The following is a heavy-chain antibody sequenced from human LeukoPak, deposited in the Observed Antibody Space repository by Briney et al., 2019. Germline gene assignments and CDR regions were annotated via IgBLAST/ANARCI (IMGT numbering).Heavy chain of an antibody. V-gene: IGHV4-59*01. J-gene: IGHJ2*01. CDR1: GGSISSYY. CDR3: ARDRDSSGLRDFDL. Sequence: QSSETLSLTCTVSGGSISSYYWSWIRQPPGKGLEWIGYIYYSGYTNYNPSLKSRVSISIDTSKNQFSLQLSSVTAADTAVYYCARDRDSSGLRDFDLWGRGTLVTVSA. D-gene: IGHD3-22*01. CDR2: IYYSGYT.